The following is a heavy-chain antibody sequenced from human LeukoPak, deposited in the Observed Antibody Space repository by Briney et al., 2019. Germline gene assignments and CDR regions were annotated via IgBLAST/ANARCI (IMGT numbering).Heavy chain of an antibody. D-gene: IGHD3-10*01. CDR3: AREGMVRGVITY. V-gene: IGHV3-21*01. J-gene: IGHJ4*02. CDR2: ISSSSSYI. Sequence: PGGSLRLSCAASGFTFSSYSMNWVRQAPGKGLEWVSFISSSSSYIYYADSVKCRFTISRDNAKNSLYLQMNSLRAEDTAVYYCAREGMVRGVITYWGQGTLVTVSS. CDR1: GFTFSSYS.